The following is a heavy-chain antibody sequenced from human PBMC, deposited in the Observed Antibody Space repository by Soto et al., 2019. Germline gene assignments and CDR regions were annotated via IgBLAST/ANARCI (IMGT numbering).Heavy chain of an antibody. D-gene: IGHD5-18*01. CDR1: GGTFSSYT. Sequence: QVQLVQSGAAVKKPGSSVKVSCKASGGTFSSYTISWVRQAPGQGLEWMGRIIPILGIANYAQKFQGRVTITADKSTSTAYMELSSLRSEDTAVYYCARGYSYGIDDYWGQGTLVTVSS. CDR2: IIPILGIA. V-gene: IGHV1-69*02. CDR3: ARGYSYGIDDY. J-gene: IGHJ4*02.